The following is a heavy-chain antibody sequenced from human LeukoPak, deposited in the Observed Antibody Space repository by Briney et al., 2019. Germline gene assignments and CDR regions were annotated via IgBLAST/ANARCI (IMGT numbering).Heavy chain of an antibody. CDR1: GFALSSYG. CDR3: ARDRVTRDHRTFDY. CDR2: ISYDGSNK. V-gene: IGHV3-30*03. D-gene: IGHD2-21*02. Sequence: PGVFLRLACAAAGFALSSYGMHWVRQAPGKGLEWVAVISYDGSNKYYADSVKGRFTISRDNSKNTLYLQMNSLRAEDTAVYYCARDRVTRDHRTFDYWGQGTLVTVSS. J-gene: IGHJ4*02.